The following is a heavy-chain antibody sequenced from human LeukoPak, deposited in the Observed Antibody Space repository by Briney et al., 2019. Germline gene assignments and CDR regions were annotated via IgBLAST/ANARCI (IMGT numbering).Heavy chain of an antibody. CDR1: GYTFTSNG. CDR2: ISAYNGNT. CDR3: ARVSLYYYDHTVDY. D-gene: IGHD3-22*01. V-gene: IGHV1-18*01. Sequence: ASVKVSCKASGYTFTSNGISWVRQAPGQGLEWMGWISAYNGNTNYAQKLQGRVTMTTDTSTSTAYMELRSLRSDDTAVYYCARVSLYYYDHTVDYWGQGTLVTVSS. J-gene: IGHJ4*02.